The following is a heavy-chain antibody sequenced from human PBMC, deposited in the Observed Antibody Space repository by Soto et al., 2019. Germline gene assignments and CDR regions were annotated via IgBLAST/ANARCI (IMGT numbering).Heavy chain of an antibody. CDR2: IDPSDSDT. V-gene: IGHV5-51*01. CDR3: ARRSLEWELLDY. J-gene: IGHJ4*02. Sequence: GESLKISCKGSGYSFAGYWITWVRQKPGKGLEWMGRIDPSDSDTRYSPSFQGQVTISADKSISTAYLQWSSLKASDTAMYYCARRSLEWELLDYWGQGTLVTVS. CDR1: GYSFAGYW. D-gene: IGHD1-26*01.